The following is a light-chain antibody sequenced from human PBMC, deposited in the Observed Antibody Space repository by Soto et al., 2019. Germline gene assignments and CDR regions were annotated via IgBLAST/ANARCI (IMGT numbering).Light chain of an antibody. V-gene: IGKV3-15*01. Sequence: EIVLTQSPATLSVSPGERATLSCRASQSISSNLAWYQQKPGQAPRRLIYGASTRATGIPARFSGSGSGTEFTLTISSLQSEDFAVYYCQQYNSWPFTFGHGTKLDVK. J-gene: IGKJ3*01. CDR2: GAS. CDR1: QSISSN. CDR3: QQYNSWPFT.